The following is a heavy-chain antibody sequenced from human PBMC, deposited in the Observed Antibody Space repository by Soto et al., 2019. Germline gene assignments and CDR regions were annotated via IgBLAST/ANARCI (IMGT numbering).Heavy chain of an antibody. V-gene: IGHV3-33*01. D-gene: IGHD6-6*01. CDR1: GFTFSNFG. J-gene: IGHJ4*02. CDR2: ISNDENIK. Sequence: GGSLRLSCVASGFTFSNFGMHWVRQAPGKGLEWVAVISNDENIKQYADSVRGRFAISRDNSKNTLYLQMTSLRAEDTAIYYCARGLRSVLDYWGQGALVTVSS. CDR3: ARGLRSVLDY.